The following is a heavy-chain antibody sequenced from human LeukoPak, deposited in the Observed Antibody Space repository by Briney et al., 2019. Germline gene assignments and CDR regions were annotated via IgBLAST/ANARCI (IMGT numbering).Heavy chain of an antibody. D-gene: IGHD2-2*01. V-gene: IGHV3-23*01. CDR3: AKVNYYQPYF. Sequence: GGSLRLSCAASGFTLSSYAMSWVRQAPGKRLEWVSTIDVTTGGSYYADSVKGRFTISRDTFQNTLYLQLNSLRVDDTAIYYCAKVNYYQPYFWGQGTLVTVSS. CDR2: IDVTTGGS. CDR1: GFTLSSYA. J-gene: IGHJ4*02.